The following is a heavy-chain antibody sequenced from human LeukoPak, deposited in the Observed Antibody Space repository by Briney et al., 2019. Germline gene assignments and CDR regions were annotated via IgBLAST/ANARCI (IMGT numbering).Heavy chain of an antibody. CDR1: GGSFSGYY. D-gene: IGHD4-11*01. CDR2: INHSGST. CDR3: ARVPNYSNYPYYYYYYMDV. J-gene: IGHJ6*03. V-gene: IGHV4-34*01. Sequence: PSETLSLTCAVYGGSFSGYYWSWIRQPPGKGLEWIGEINHSGSTNYNPSLKSRVTISVDTSKNQFSLKLSSVTAADTAVYYCARVPNYSNYPYYYYYYMDVWRKGTTVTVSS.